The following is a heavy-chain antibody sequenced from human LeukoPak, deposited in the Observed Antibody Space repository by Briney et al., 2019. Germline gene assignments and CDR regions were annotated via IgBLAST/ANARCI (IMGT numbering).Heavy chain of an antibody. D-gene: IGHD3-16*02. CDR3: ARDPKPTYDYVWGSYLHH. V-gene: IGHV4-38-2*02. Sequence: PAETLSLTCTVSGYSISSGYDWGWIGQPPGEGLEWIGSIYHSGSTYYNPSLKSRVTISVDTSKNQFSLKLSSVTAADTAVYYCARDPKPTYDYVWGSYLHHWGQGTLVTVSS. J-gene: IGHJ5*02. CDR2: IYHSGST. CDR1: GYSISSGYD.